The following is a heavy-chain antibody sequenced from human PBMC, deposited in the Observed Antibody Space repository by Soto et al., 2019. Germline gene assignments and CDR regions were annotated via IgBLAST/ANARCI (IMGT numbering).Heavy chain of an antibody. Sequence: SETLSLTCTVSGGSISSYYWSWIRQPPGKGLEWIGYIYYSGSTNYNPSLKSRVTISVDTSKNQFSLKLSSVTAADTAVYYCASLDWLLYYFDYWGQGTLVTVSS. CDR3: ASLDWLLYYFDY. D-gene: IGHD3-9*01. CDR1: GGSISSYY. V-gene: IGHV4-59*01. CDR2: IYYSGST. J-gene: IGHJ4*02.